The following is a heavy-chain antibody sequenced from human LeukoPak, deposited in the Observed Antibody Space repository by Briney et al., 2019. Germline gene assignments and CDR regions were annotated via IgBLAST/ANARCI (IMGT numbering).Heavy chain of an antibody. D-gene: IGHD3-22*01. J-gene: IGHJ4*02. CDR3: ARPSFNSGSYFDH. V-gene: IGHV3-7*01. Sequence: TGGSLRLSCAASGFTFSTYWMSWVRQAPGKGLEWVVNTKEDGGEKYYVDSVRGRFTISRDNAKNSLYLQMNSLSGEDTAVYFCARPSFNSGSYFDHWGQGTLVTVSS. CDR1: GFTFSTYW. CDR2: TKEDGGEK.